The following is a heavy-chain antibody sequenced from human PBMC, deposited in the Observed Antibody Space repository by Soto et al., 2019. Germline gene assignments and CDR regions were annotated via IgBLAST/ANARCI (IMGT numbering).Heavy chain of an antibody. CDR3: ARDIFGQGFIS. CDR2: MHANTGLT. Sequence: QVQLVQSGAEVKKPGASVKVSCKASGSTFSTLDLNWMRQAPGQGLDWMGWMHANTGLTGHAQKFQGRLSMTRDTSISTAYMELSSLRADDTAVYYCARDIFGQGFISWGQGTLVTVSS. D-gene: IGHD3-10*01. J-gene: IGHJ4*02. V-gene: IGHV1-8*01. CDR1: GSTFSTLD.